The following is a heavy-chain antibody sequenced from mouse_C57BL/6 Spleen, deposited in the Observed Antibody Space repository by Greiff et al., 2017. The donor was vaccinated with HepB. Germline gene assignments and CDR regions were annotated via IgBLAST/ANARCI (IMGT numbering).Heavy chain of an antibody. Sequence: QVQLKESGAELVRPGTSVKMSCKASGYTFTNYWIGWAKQRPGHGLEWIGDIYPGGGYTNYNEKFKGKATLTADKSSSTAYMQFSSLTSEDSAIYYCARKWLNWYFDVWGTETTGTVSS. D-gene: IGHD2-2*01. CDR1: GYTFTNYW. J-gene: IGHJ1*03. CDR2: IYPGGGYT. V-gene: IGHV1-63*01. CDR3: ARKWLNWYFDV.